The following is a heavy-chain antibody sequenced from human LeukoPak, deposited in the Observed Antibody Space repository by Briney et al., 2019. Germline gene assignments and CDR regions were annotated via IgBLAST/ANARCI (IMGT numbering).Heavy chain of an antibody. D-gene: IGHD6-6*01. J-gene: IGHJ4*02. V-gene: IGHV1-69*13. CDR1: GGTFISYA. Sequence: SVKVSCKASGGTFISYAISWVRQAPGQGLEWMGGIIPIFGTANYAQKFQGRVTITADESTSTAYMELSSLRSEDTAVYYCAGGLTPTSSPYGYWGQGTLVTVSS. CDR2: IIPIFGTA. CDR3: AGGLTPTSSPYGY.